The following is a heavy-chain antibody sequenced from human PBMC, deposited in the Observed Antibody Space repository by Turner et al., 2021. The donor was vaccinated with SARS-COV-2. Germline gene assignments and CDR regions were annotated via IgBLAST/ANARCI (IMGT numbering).Heavy chain of an antibody. V-gene: IGHV4-59*01. CDR2: IHFSGTT. D-gene: IGHD2-15*01. J-gene: IGHJ4*02. Sequence: QVQLQESGPGLVKPSATLSLTCTVSGASISGSYWSWVRQPPGKGLEWIGYIHFSGTTNYNPSLRSRVTISLDTSKIQFSLHLRSVTAADTAVYYCTRELGYCSDGSCRFEYDYWGQGTLVTVSS. CDR1: GASISGSY. CDR3: TRELGYCSDGSCRFEYDY.